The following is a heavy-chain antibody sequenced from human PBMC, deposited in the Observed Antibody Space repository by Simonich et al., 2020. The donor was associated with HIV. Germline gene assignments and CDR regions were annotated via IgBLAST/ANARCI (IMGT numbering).Heavy chain of an antibody. Sequence: EVQLVESGGGLVQPGRSLRLYCAASGFTFDDYAMHWVRQAQGKGLGGVSGIDWISGSEGYEDSVKGRFTISRDNAKNSLYLQMNSLRAEDTALYYCAKDKGAYYGSGSPVYWGQGTLVTVSS. V-gene: IGHV3-9*01. CDR1: GFTFDDYA. CDR3: AKDKGAYYGSGSPVY. J-gene: IGHJ4*02. D-gene: IGHD3-10*01. CDR2: IDWISGSE.